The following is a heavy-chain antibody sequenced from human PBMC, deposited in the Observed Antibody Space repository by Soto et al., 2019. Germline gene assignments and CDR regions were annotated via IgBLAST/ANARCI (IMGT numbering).Heavy chain of an antibody. J-gene: IGHJ4*02. V-gene: IGHV3-9*01. D-gene: IGHD3-3*02. CDR1: GFTFDDYA. CDR2: ISWNRGSI. CDR3: ARAGVTPHFFDY. Sequence: SLRLSCAASGFTFDDYAMHWVQQAPGKGLEWVSGISWNRGSIYYADSVKGRFIISRDYAKNTVDLQMNSLRVEDTAVYYCARAGVTPHFFDYWGQGTLVTVSS.